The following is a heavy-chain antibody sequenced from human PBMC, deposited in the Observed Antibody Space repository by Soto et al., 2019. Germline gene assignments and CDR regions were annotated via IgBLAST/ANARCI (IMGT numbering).Heavy chain of an antibody. Sequence: SVKVSCKASGDTFSTYTITWTRQATXXXXXXXXXIIPRSAKSNYAQKFQGRVTXXXDXSXXTAYMELXXLRSEDTAVYYCAREGLVLVPTTVNSDYYYYAMDVWGQGTPVTVSS. CDR1: GDTFSTYT. J-gene: IGHJ6*02. V-gene: IGHV1-69*13. CDR2: IIPRSAKS. CDR3: AREGLVLVPTTVNSDYYYYAMDV. D-gene: IGHD2-2*01.